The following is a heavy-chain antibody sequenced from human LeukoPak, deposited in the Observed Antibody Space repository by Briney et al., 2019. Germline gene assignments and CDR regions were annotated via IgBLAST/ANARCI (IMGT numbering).Heavy chain of an antibody. J-gene: IGHJ4*02. CDR2: INPDSGGT. Sequence: ASVKVSCKASRYTLTGYYMHWVRQAPGQGLEWMGWINPDSGGTNYAQKFQGRVTMTRDTSISTAYMELNNLRSDDTAVYYCARGDLNQWLLGWGQGTLVTVSS. V-gene: IGHV1-2*02. D-gene: IGHD6-19*01. CDR3: ARGDLNQWLLG. CDR1: RYTLTGYY.